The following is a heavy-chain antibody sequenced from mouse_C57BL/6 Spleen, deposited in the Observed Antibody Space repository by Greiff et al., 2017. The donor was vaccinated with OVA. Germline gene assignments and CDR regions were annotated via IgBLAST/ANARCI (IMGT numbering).Heavy chain of an antibody. Sequence: QVQLQQPGAELVKPGASVKLSCKASGYTFTSYWMHWVKQRPGQGLEWIGMIHPNSGSTNYNEKFKSKATLTVDKSSSTAYMQLSSLTSEYSAVYYCARSGSNYDAMDYWGQGTSVTVSS. CDR2: IHPNSGST. J-gene: IGHJ4*01. D-gene: IGHD2-5*01. V-gene: IGHV1-64*01. CDR3: ARSGSNYDAMDY. CDR1: GYTFTSYW.